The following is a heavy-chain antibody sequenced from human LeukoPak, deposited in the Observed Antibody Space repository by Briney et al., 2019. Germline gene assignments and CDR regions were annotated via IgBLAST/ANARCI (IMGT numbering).Heavy chain of an antibody. Sequence: GGSLRLSCVASGFTFSNYVMNWIRQAPGKGLGWVSGIIHSGGRSYYADSVRGRFTISRDNSNNTLYLQINSLRVDDTAIYYCVKAGANDFYKGWFDSWGQGTLVTVSS. CDR1: GFTFSNYV. V-gene: IGHV3-23*01. CDR3: VKAGANDFYKGWFDS. CDR2: IIHSGGRS. D-gene: IGHD3-10*01. J-gene: IGHJ5*01.